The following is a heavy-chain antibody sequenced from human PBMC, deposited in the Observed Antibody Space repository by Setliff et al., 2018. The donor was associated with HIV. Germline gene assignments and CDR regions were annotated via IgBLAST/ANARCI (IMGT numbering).Heavy chain of an antibody. CDR3: ARWHPPYGFWEEDY. CDR2: VNPSTGRT. CDR1: GYSFTSYY. J-gene: IGHJ4*02. Sequence: GASVKVSCKASGYSFTSYYIHWVRQAPGQGLEWLGTVNPSTGRTTYAQNFQGRVTMTRDTSISTVYMELSSLTAADTAVYYCARWHPPYGFWEEDYWGQGTLVTVSS. V-gene: IGHV1-46*01. D-gene: IGHD3-10*01.